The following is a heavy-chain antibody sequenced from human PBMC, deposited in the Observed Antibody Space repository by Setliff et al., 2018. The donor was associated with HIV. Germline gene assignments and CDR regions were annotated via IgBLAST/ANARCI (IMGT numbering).Heavy chain of an antibody. CDR1: GVSISSYY. Sequence: SETLSLTCSVSGVSISSYYWSWIRHSPGKGLEWIGIIFPGGATNYNPSLTSRVTISVDTSQPQFSLKMSSVTAADTAVYYCAITTVRVTTEMYWGQGTLVTVSS. D-gene: IGHD4-17*01. CDR3: AITTVRVTTEMY. CDR2: IFPGGAT. V-gene: IGHV4-59*12. J-gene: IGHJ4*02.